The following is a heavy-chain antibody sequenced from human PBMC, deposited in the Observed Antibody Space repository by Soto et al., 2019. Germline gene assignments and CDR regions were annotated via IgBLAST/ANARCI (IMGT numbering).Heavy chain of an antibody. Sequence: EVQLLESGGGLVQPGGSLRLSCAASGFTFSSYAMSWVRQAPGKGLEWVSAISGSGGSTYYADSVKGRFSISRDNSKNTLYLQMNSLRAEDTAIYYCAKDRPNYYGSGSYFDYWGQGTLVTVSS. CDR3: AKDRPNYYGSGSYFDY. CDR1: GFTFSSYA. V-gene: IGHV3-23*01. J-gene: IGHJ4*02. D-gene: IGHD3-10*01. CDR2: ISGSGGST.